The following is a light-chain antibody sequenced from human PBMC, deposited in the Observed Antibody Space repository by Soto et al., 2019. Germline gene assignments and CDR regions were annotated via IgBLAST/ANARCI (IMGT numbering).Light chain of an antibody. CDR3: SSYTSISTDVL. CDR2: EVS. V-gene: IGLV2-14*01. J-gene: IGLJ2*01. CDR1: SSDVGGHNF. Sequence: QSALTQPASVSGSPGQSTTISCTGTSSDVGGHNFVSWYQQHPGKAPKLMIYEVSNRPSGVSNRFSASKSGNTASLTISGLQAEDEADYYCSSYTSISTDVLFGGGTKLTVL.